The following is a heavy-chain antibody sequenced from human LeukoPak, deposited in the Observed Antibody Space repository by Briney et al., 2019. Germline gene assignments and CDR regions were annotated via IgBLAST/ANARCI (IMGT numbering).Heavy chain of an antibody. V-gene: IGHV3-48*03. D-gene: IGHD3-22*01. CDR1: GFTFSSYE. CDR3: ARDGYSPLSGSAPDAFDI. J-gene: IGHJ3*02. CDR2: ISSSGSTI. Sequence: PGGSLRLSCAASGFTFSSYEMNWVRQAPGKGLEWVSYISSSGSTIYYADSVKGRFTISRDNAKNSLYLQMNSLRAEDTAVYYCARDGYSPLSGSAPDAFDIWGQGTMVTVSS.